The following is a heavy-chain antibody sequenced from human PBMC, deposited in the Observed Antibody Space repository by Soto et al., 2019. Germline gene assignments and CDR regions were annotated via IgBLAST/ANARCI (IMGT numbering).Heavy chain of an antibody. CDR1: GGSISSTGYY. V-gene: IGHV4-39*01. J-gene: IGHJ4*02. Sequence: PSETLSLTCTVSGGSISSTGYYWGWIRQPPVKGLEWIGTIYYSGSTYYDPSLKSRVTISVDTSKNQFSLKLSSMTATDTAVYYCARVFADFDSYYFDYWGQGTLVTVSS. CDR3: ARVFADFDSYYFDY. CDR2: IYYSGST.